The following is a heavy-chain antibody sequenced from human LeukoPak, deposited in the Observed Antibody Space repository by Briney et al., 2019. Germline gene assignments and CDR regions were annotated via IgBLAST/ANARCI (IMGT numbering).Heavy chain of an antibody. CDR3: ARLFPGIAVGNTAQDY. Sequence: AGGSLRLSCGASGFTFSRYWVSWGRDAPGEGLEWVSVIFSGGSTYYADSVKGRFTNSRDNSKNTLYLQMNSLRAEDTAVYYCARLFPGIAVGNTAQDYWGQGTLVTVSS. V-gene: IGHV3-53*01. D-gene: IGHD6-19*01. J-gene: IGHJ4*02. CDR2: IFSGGST. CDR1: GFTFSRYW.